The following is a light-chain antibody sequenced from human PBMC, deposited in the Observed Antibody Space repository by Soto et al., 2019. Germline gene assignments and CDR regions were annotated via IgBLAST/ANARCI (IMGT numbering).Light chain of an antibody. CDR1: QSVSSSY. Sequence: EIGLTQSPGTLSLSPGERATLSCRASQSVSSSYLAWYQQKPGQAPRLLIYGASSRATGIPDRFSGSGSGTDFTLTISRLEPEDFAVYYCQQYGISPSLTFGGGTKVEIK. J-gene: IGKJ4*01. V-gene: IGKV3-20*01. CDR3: QQYGISPSLT. CDR2: GAS.